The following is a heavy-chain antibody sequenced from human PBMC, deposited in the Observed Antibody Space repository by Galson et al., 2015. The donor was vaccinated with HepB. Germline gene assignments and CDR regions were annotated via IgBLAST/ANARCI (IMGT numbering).Heavy chain of an antibody. CDR2: TCYRSKWYN. CDR1: GDSVSSNSAA. Sequence: CAISGDSVSSNSAAWNWIRQSPSRGLEWLGRTCYRSKWYNDYAESVKSRMTIKPDTSKNEFSLQLNSVTPEDAAVYYCARDPSGSYWGRWFDLWGQGIPVTVSS. D-gene: IGHD1-26*01. CDR3: ARDPSGSYWGRWFDL. V-gene: IGHV6-1*01. J-gene: IGHJ5*02.